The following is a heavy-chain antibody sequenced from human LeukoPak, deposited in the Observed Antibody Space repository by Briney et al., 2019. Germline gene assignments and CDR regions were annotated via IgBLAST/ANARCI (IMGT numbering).Heavy chain of an antibody. J-gene: IGHJ4*02. V-gene: IGHV4-59*01. CDR3: ARGQGGNYYLNYFDY. Sequence: SETLSLTCTVTGGSFSTYYWSWIRQPPGRGLEWIGHFYYSGSTTYNPSLESRVTFSVDTSRNQFSLKLTSVTAADTALYYCARGQGGNYYLNYFDYWGQGALVTVSS. CDR2: FYYSGST. D-gene: IGHD1-26*01. CDR1: GGSFSTYY.